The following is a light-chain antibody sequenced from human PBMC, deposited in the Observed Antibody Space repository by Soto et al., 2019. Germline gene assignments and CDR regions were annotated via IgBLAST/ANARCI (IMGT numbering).Light chain of an antibody. Sequence: EMVLKQSPGTLSLSPGARATLSCRASQSVSSSYLAWYPQKPGQAPRLLNYGASSRATGIPDRFSGSGSGTDFTLNISSMEPEDFAVYYCQQYGSSLWTFGQGNKVEIK. CDR2: GAS. CDR1: QSVSSSY. J-gene: IGKJ1*01. V-gene: IGKV3-20*01. CDR3: QQYGSSLWT.